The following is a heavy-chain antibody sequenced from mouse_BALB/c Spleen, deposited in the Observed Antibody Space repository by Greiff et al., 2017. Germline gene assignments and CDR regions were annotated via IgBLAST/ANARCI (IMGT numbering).Heavy chain of an antibody. CDR3: AREDGSHAMDY. CDR1: GFSLTSYG. D-gene: IGHD2-3*01. J-gene: IGHJ4*01. Sequence: LVAPSQSLSITCTVSGFSLTSYGVHWVRQPPGKGLGWLGVIWAGGSTNYNSALMSRLSISKDNSKSQVFLKMNSLQTDDTAMYYCAREDGSHAMDYWGQGTSVTVSS. CDR2: IWAGGST. V-gene: IGHV2-9*02.